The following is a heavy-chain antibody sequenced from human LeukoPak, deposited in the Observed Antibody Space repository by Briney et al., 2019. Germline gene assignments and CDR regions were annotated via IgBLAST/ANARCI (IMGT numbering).Heavy chain of an antibody. CDR3: ATYRGGGGGVGY. Sequence: SETLSLTCAVSGASTTGGYYWTWIRQPPGKGLEWIGYLGNPNYNPSLKSRVTISGDRSKNQFSLKSNSVTPADTAVYYCATYRGGGGGVGYWGRGTLVTVSS. V-gene: IGHV4-61*08. D-gene: IGHD6-19*01. CDR2: LGNP. J-gene: IGHJ4*02. CDR1: GASTTGGYY.